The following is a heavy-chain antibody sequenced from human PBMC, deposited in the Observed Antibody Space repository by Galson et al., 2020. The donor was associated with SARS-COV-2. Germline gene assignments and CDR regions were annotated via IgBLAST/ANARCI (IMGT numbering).Heavy chain of an antibody. CDR3: ARGEKIGVLVVTATFDV. J-gene: IGHJ3*01. CDR2: IDPSGGTT. CDR1: GYTFTSYY. D-gene: IGHD2-8*02. Sequence: ASVKVSCKASGYTFTSYYLHWVRQAPGQGLEWMGVIDPSGGTTNHAQRFQGRVTMTRDTSTSTVYLELSSLRSDDTAVFYCARGEKIGVLVVTATFDVWGQGTMVTVSS. V-gene: IGHV1-46*01.